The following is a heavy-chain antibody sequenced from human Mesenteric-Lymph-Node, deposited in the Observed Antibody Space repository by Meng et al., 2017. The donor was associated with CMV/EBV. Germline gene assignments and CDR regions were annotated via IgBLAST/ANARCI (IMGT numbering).Heavy chain of an antibody. J-gene: IGHJ1*01. D-gene: IGHD2-2*01. CDR1: GYTFTSYA. Sequence: SGYTFTSYAMHWVRQAPGQRLEWMGWINAGNGNTKYSQKFQGRVTITRDTSASTAYMELSSLRSEDTAVYYCARGYCSSTSCRHFQHWGQGTLVTVSS. CDR3: ARGYCSSTSCRHFQH. CDR2: INAGNGNT. V-gene: IGHV1-3*01.